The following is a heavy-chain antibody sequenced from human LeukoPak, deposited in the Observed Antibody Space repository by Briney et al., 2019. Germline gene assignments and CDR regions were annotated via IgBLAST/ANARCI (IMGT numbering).Heavy chain of an antibody. V-gene: IGHV4-31*03. CDR1: GGSISSGGHY. CDR3: ARDSTVYGDYIF. Sequence: SETLSLTCTVSGGSISSGGHYWSWIRQHPGKGLEWIGYIYYSGSTYYNPSLKSRVTISVDTSKNQFSLELSSVTAADTAVYYCARDSTVYGDYIFWGQGTLVTVSS. CDR2: IYYSGST. D-gene: IGHD4-17*01. J-gene: IGHJ4*02.